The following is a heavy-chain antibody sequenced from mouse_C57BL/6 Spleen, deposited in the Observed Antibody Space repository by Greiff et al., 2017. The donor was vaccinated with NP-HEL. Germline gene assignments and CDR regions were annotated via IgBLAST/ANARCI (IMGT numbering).Heavy chain of an antibody. CDR1: GYSITSGYY. CDR2: ISYDGSN. J-gene: IGHJ3*01. Sequence: EVQLQQSGPGLVKPSQSLSLTCSVTGYSITSGYYWNWIRQFPGNKLEWMGYISYDGSNNYNPSLKNRISLTRDTSKNQIFLKVNSGTTEEPATYDGARGDGCYDFFAYWGQGTMVTVSA. V-gene: IGHV3-6*01. D-gene: IGHD2-3*01. CDR3: ARGDGCYDFFAY.